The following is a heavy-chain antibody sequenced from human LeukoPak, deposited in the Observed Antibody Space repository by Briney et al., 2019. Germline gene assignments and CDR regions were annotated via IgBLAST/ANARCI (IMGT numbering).Heavy chain of an antibody. J-gene: IGHJ3*02. CDR3: ASDGVGALPGDVFDI. Sequence: GGSLRLSCAASGFNFNDYAMTWVRQAPGKGLEWVSGISGGSGNRDYGDSVKGRFTISRDNSKSTLYLQMSGLRAEDTAVYYCASDGVGALPGDVFDIWGQGTLVTVSS. D-gene: IGHD1-26*01. CDR1: GFNFNDYA. CDR2: ISGGSGNR. V-gene: IGHV3-23*01.